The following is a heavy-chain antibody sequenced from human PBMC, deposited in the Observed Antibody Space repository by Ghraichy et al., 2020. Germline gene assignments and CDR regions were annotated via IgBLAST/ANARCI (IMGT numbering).Heavy chain of an antibody. CDR3: ARGIRRAVAGSTYYYGLDV. J-gene: IGHJ6*02. CDR2: VARGGTT. V-gene: IGHV3-53*01. D-gene: IGHD6-19*01. Sequence: GESLNISCAASGFTVSSTYMTWVRQAPGKGLVWVSLVARGGTTFYADSVKGRFTISRDNSRNTLYLQMNSLSAEDTAVYYCARGIRRAVAGSTYYYGLDVWGQGTTVTVSS. CDR1: GFTVSSTY.